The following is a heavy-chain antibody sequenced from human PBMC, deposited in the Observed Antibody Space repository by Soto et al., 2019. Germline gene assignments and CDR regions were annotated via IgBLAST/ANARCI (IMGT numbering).Heavy chain of an antibody. V-gene: IGHV4-4*02. CDR2: IYHAGSR. CDR1: GGSITNSNW. CDR3: ARGPPIVGNTTPLDS. Sequence: QVQLQESGPRLVKPSGTLSLTCTVSGGSITNSNWWSWVRLPPAKGLEWIGDIYHAGSRKYNPSLERRVTMSVDTSNNQFALTLTSVTAADTAVYFCARGPPIVGNTTPLDSWGQGTLVTVS. D-gene: IGHD1-26*01. J-gene: IGHJ4*02.